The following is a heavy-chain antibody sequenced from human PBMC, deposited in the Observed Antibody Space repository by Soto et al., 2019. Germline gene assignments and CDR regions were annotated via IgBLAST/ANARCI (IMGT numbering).Heavy chain of an antibody. V-gene: IGHV4-59*01. CDR1: GGSIIHYY. D-gene: IGHD3-9*01. CDR3: ARDYGAGWYYFDS. Sequence: SATLSLTFTFSGGSIIHYYWSWVRQPPGKGLEWIGYVYYFGDTNYNPSLKSRVTISVDTSKNQFSLKLTSVTAADTAVYYCARDYGAGWYYFDSWGQGTPVTVS. CDR2: VYYFGDT. J-gene: IGHJ4*02.